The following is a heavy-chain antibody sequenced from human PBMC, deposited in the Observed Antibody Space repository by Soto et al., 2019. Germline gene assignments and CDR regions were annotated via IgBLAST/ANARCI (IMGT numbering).Heavy chain of an antibody. CDR3: ARDKGHGYDSSGYYQPDTYYYYYGMDV. Sequence: KASETLSLTCTVSGGSISSYYWSWIRQPPGKGLEWIGYIYYSGSTNYNPSLKSRVTISVDTSKNQFSLKLSSVTAADTAVYYCARDKGHGYDSSGYYQPDTYYYYYGMDVWGQGTTVTVSS. D-gene: IGHD3-22*01. CDR2: IYYSGST. CDR1: GGSISSYY. J-gene: IGHJ6*02. V-gene: IGHV4-59*01.